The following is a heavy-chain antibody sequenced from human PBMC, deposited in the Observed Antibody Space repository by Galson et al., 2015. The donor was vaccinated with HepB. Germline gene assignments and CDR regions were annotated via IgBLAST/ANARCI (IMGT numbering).Heavy chain of an antibody. Sequence: SVKVSCKASGYTFTDYVVNWVRQAPGQGLEWMGWMNTNTGKPTYAPGFAGRFVFSLDTSGTTPYLQISSLETDDTAVYYCARSPLRFVDWLPYYDYYYMDVWGEWTPVTVSS. D-gene: IGHD3-3*01. CDR1: GYTFTDYV. CDR2: MNTNTGKP. CDR3: ARSPLRFVDWLPYYDYYYMDV. V-gene: IGHV7-4-1*02. J-gene: IGHJ6*03.